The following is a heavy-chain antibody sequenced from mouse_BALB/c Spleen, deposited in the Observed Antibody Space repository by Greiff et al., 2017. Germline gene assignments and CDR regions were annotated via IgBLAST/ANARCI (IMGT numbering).Heavy chain of an antibody. CDR1: GFSLTSYG. CDR3: ARNGGNYYGSSFGTGFDY. D-gene: IGHD1-1*01. CDR2: IWSGGST. J-gene: IGHJ2*01. Sequence: VKLVESGPGLVQPSQSLSITCTVSGFSLTSYGVHWVRQSPGKGLEWLGVIWSGGSTDYNAAFISRLSISKDNSKSQVFFKMNSLQANDTAIYYCARNGGNYYGSSFGTGFDYWGQGTTLTVSS. V-gene: IGHV2-2*02.